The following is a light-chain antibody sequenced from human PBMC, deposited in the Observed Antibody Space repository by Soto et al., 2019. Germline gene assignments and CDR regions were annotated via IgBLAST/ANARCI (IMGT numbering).Light chain of an antibody. CDR2: GAS. Sequence: DIQMTQSPSTLSASVGDRVTITCRASQNIVNWLAWYQQKPGKAPTILIYGASTLERGVSSRFSGSGSGTEFTFTITRVQPGDFATYYCQQYNSYSATFGQGTRLEIK. J-gene: IGKJ5*01. CDR3: QQYNSYSAT. V-gene: IGKV1-5*01. CDR1: QNIVNW.